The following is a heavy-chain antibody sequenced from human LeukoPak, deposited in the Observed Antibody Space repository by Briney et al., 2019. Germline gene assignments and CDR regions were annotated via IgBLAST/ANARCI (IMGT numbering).Heavy chain of an antibody. V-gene: IGHV3-7*04. D-gene: IGHD3-22*01. J-gene: IGHJ4*02. Sequence: PGGSLRLSCAASGFTFSSYWMSWGRQAPGKGLEWVANIKQDGSEKYYVDSVKGRFTISRDNAKNSLYLQMNSLRAEDTAVYYCARRTHYYDSSGYHNHYYFDYWGQGTLVTVSS. CDR2: IKQDGSEK. CDR1: GFTFSSYW. CDR3: ARRTHYYDSSGYHNHYYFDY.